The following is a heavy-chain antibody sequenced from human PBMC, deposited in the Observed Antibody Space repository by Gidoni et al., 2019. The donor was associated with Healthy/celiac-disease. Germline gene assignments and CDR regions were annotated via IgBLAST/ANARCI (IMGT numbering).Heavy chain of an antibody. CDR1: GFTFVDYA. V-gene: IGHV3-9*01. J-gene: IGHJ4*02. CDR2: ISWNSGSI. CDR3: AKEEPDYYDSSGYYGYFDY. D-gene: IGHD3-22*01. Sequence: EVQLVESGGGLVQPGRSLSLSCAASGFTFVDYAMHWVRQAPGKGLEWVAGISWNSGSIGYADSVKGRFTISRDNAKNSLYLQMNSLRAEDTALYYCAKEEPDYYDSSGYYGYFDYWGQGTLVTVSS.